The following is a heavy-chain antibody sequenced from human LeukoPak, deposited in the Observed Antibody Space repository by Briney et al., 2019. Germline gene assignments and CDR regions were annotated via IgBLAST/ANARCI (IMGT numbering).Heavy chain of an antibody. V-gene: IGHV4-59*08. CDR2: IYYSGST. CDR3: ARSGWELPLDY. J-gene: IGHJ4*02. Sequence: SETLSLTCTVSGGPISSYYWSWIRQPPGKGLEWIGYIYYSGSTNYNPSLKSRVTISVDTSKNQFSLKLSSVTAADTAVYYCARSGWELPLDYWGQGTLVTVSS. D-gene: IGHD1-26*01. CDR1: GGPISSYY.